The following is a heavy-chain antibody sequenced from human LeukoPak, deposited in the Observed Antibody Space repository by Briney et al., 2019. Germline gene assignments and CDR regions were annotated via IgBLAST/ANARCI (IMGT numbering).Heavy chain of an antibody. Sequence: GGSLRLSCAASGFTFDDYGMSWVRQAPGKGLEWVSGINWNGGSTGYADSVRGRFTISRDNAKNSLYLQMNSLRAEDTALYYCARVRGVRFLEWLLYRHYFDYWGQGTLVTVSS. CDR1: GFTFDDYG. V-gene: IGHV3-20*04. D-gene: IGHD3-3*01. J-gene: IGHJ4*02. CDR3: ARVRGVRFLEWLLYRHYFDY. CDR2: INWNGGST.